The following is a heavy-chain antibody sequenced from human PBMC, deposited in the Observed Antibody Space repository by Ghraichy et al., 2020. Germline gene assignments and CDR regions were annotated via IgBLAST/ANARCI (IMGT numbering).Heavy chain of an antibody. D-gene: IGHD5-18*01. CDR3: ARHVGLTGYSYGLTDNWFDP. J-gene: IGHJ5*02. CDR1: GGSISSSSYY. V-gene: IGHV4-39*01. Sequence: SETLSLTCTVSGGSISSSSYYWGWIRQPPGKGLEWIGSIYYRGSTYYNPSLKSRVTISVDTSKNQFSLKLSSVTAADTAVYYCARHVGLTGYSYGLTDNWFDPWGQGTLVTVSS. CDR2: IYYRGST.